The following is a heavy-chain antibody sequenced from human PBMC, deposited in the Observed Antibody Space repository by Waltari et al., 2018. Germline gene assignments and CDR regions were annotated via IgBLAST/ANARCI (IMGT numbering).Heavy chain of an antibody. CDR1: GYTLTELS. V-gene: IGHV1-24*01. CDR3: ANGGRFLESKHFDY. CDR2: VDPEDGET. Sequence: QVQLVQSGAEVKKPGASVKVSCKVSGYTLTELSMHWGRQAPGKGLEWMGGVDPEDGETIYALKFQGRVTMTEDTSTDTAYMELSSLRSEDTAVYYCANGGRFLESKHFDYWGQGTLVTVSS. D-gene: IGHD3-3*01. J-gene: IGHJ4*02.